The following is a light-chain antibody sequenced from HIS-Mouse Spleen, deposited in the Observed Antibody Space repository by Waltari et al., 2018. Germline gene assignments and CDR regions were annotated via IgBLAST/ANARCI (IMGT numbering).Light chain of an antibody. CDR3: YSTDSSGNHRV. CDR2: EDS. J-gene: IGLJ2*01. CDR1: ALPKKY. V-gene: IGLV3-10*01. Sequence: SYELTQPRSVSVSPAQTARITPTWQALPKKYAYFYQQKSGQAPVLVIYEDSKRPSGIPERFSGSSSGTMATLTISGAQVEDEADYYCYSTDSSGNHRVFGGGTKLTVL.